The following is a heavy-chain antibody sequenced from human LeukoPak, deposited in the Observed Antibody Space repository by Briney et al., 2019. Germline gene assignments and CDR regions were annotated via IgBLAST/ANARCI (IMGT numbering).Heavy chain of an antibody. Sequence: KTGESLKISCKGSGYSFTSYWIGWVRQMPGKGLEWMGIIYPGDSDTRYSPSFQGQVTISADKSISTAYLQWSSLKASDTAMYYCARHEDSSWYLFDYWGQGTLVTVSS. CDR3: ARHEDSSWYLFDY. CDR2: IYPGDSDT. D-gene: IGHD6-13*01. CDR1: GYSFTSYW. V-gene: IGHV5-51*01. J-gene: IGHJ4*02.